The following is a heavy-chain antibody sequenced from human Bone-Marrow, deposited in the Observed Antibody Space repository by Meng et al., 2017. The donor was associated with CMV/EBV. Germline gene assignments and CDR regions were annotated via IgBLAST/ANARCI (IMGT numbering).Heavy chain of an antibody. Sequence: GESLKISCAASGFTFSSYSMNWVRQAPGKGLEWVSSISSSSSYIYYADSVKGRFTISRDNAKNSLYLQMNSLRAEDTAVYYCARVGRETNYYYGMDVWGQGTTVTVSS. CDR2: ISSSSSYI. CDR1: GFTFSSYS. V-gene: IGHV3-21*01. D-gene: IGHD3-16*01. J-gene: IGHJ6*02. CDR3: ARVGRETNYYYGMDV.